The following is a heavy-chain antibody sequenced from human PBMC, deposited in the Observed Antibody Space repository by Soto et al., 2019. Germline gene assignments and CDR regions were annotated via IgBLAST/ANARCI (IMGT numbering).Heavy chain of an antibody. CDR2: ILLDGGNE. Sequence: GGSLRLSCAASGFPFNNYAMHWARQAPGKGLEWVAVILLDGGNEHYADTLKDSFCCARDSSNNTLYWQRNSLRGEDTALYYCARDDVAMLTTFLDYWGLGTLVTVSS. D-gene: IGHD3-16*01. CDR3: ARDDVAMLTTFLDY. J-gene: IGHJ4*02. V-gene: IGHV3-33*01. CDR1: GFPFNNYA.